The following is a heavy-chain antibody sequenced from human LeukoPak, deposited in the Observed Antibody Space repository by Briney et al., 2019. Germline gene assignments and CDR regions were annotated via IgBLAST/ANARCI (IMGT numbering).Heavy chain of an antibody. D-gene: IGHD6-13*01. CDR3: ARGGDTSSWYAWFDP. CDR2: IYDSGST. CDR1: GGSISSYY. J-gene: IGHJ5*02. Sequence: SETLSLTCTVSGGSISSYYWSWIRQPPGKGLEWIGNIYDSGSTNYNPSLKSRVTISIDTSKHQFSLKLSSVTAADTAMYYCARGGDTSSWYAWFDPWGQGTLVTVSS. V-gene: IGHV4-59*01.